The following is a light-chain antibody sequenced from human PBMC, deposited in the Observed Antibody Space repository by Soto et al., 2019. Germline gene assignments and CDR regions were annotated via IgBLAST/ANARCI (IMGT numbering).Light chain of an antibody. CDR1: QSFSTW. CDR3: HQYSSYPYT. Sequence: DIQMTQSPSTLSASVGDRVTITCRASQSFSTWLAWYQQKPGKAPKLLIYRASSLESGVPSRFSGSGSGTEFTLTISSLQPDDFATYYCHQYSSYPYTFGQGTKLEIK. CDR2: RAS. V-gene: IGKV1-5*03. J-gene: IGKJ2*01.